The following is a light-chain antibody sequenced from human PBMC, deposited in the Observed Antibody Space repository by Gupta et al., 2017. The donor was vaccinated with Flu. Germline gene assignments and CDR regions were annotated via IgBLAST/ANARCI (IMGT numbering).Light chain of an antibody. CDR3: LLSYGGARV. CDR2: ETS. Sequence: QAVVTQEPPLTVSPGGTVTLTCGSNTGAVTSGHYPYWFQQKPGQAARTLIYETSNKHSWTPGRFSGSLLGGEAALTLSGAQPEDDADYYCLLSYGGARVFGGGTRLTVL. J-gene: IGLJ3*02. CDR1: TGAVTSGHY. V-gene: IGLV7-46*01.